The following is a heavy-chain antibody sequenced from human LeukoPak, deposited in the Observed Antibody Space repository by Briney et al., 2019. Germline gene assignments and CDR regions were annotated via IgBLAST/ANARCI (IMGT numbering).Heavy chain of an antibody. CDR1: GYSLSSGYF. J-gene: IGHJ4*02. D-gene: IGHD3-22*01. CDR2: ISHSGSS. CDR3: ARDGYYYDGSFEY. V-gene: IGHV4-38-2*02. Sequence: SETLSLTCAVSGYSLSSGYFWAWIRPPPGKGLEWIGSISHSGSSYSKPSLKSRVIISVDTSNNQFSLKLTSVTAADTATYYCARDGYYYDGSFEYWGQGIRVAVSS.